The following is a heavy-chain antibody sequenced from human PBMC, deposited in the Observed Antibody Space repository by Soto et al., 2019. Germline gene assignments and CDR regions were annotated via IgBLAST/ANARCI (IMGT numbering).Heavy chain of an antibody. CDR3: ARVTLDYDFWIGSNYYYMDV. D-gene: IGHD3-3*01. Sequence: GGSLRLSCAASGFTVSSNYMSWVRQAPGKGLEWVSVIYSGGSTYYADSVKGRFTISRHNSKNTLYLQMNSLRAEDTAVYYCARVTLDYDFWIGSNYYYMDVWGKGTTVTVSS. J-gene: IGHJ6*03. CDR1: GFTVSSNY. V-gene: IGHV3-53*04. CDR2: IYSGGST.